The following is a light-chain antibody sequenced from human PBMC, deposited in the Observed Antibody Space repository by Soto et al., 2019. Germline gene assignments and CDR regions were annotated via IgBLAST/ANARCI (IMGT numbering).Light chain of an antibody. V-gene: IGKV3-15*01. CDR2: GAS. J-gene: IGKJ1*01. CDR1: QSVSSN. Sequence: EIVMTQSPATLSVSPGERATLSCRASQSVSSNLAWYQQKPGQAPRLLIYGASTRATGIPARFSGSGSGTEFTLTISSLQSEDFAIYFCQQYNYWPPDRTFGQGTKVEIK. CDR3: QQYNYWPPDRT.